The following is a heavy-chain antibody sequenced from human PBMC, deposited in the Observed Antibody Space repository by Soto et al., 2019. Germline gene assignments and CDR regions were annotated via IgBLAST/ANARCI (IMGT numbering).Heavy chain of an antibody. Sequence: EVQLVESGGGLVQPGGSLRLSCAASGFTFSNYWMHWVRQAPGEGLVWVSRIKSDGSSTSDADFVRGRFTISRDHAKNTVYLQMTSLRAEDTAVYYCASHVSQWRENNFDYWGQGTLVTVSS. CDR1: GFTFSNYW. J-gene: IGHJ4*02. D-gene: IGHD6-19*01. V-gene: IGHV3-74*01. CDR2: IKSDGSST. CDR3: ASHVSQWRENNFDY.